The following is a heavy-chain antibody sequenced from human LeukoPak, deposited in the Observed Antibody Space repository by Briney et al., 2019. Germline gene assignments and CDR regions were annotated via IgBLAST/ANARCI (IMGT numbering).Heavy chain of an antibody. CDR1: GYTLTDLS. J-gene: IGHJ4*02. CDR3: ATSSGYGFLFEY. Sequence: ASVKVSCKVSGYTLTDLSMHWVRQAPGKGLEWMGGFDPEDGETIYAQNFQGKVTVTEDTSTDTAYMEVRSLRSEDTAVYYCATSSGYGFLFEYWGQGTLVTVSS. V-gene: IGHV1-24*01. D-gene: IGHD3-22*01. CDR2: FDPEDGET.